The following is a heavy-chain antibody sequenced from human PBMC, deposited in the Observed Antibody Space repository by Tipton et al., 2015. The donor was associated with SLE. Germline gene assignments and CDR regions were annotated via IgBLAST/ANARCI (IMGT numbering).Heavy chain of an antibody. V-gene: IGHV4-39*07. CDR2: IYYSGST. J-gene: IGHJ4*02. CDR3: ARQDFWSGYTSY. Sequence: TLSLTCTVSGQSINGNDYLWTWIRQPPGKGLEWIGSIYYSGSTYYNPSLKSRVTISVDTSKNQFSLKLSSVTAADTAVYYCARQDFWSGYTSYWGQGTLVTVSS. D-gene: IGHD3-3*01. CDR1: GQSINGNDYL.